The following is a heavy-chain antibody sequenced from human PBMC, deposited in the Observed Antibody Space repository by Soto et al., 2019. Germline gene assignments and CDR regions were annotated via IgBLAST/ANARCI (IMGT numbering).Heavy chain of an antibody. J-gene: IGHJ4*02. CDR3: AKEGGWSLAVAGLFDY. Sequence: GGSLRLSCVASGHTFSSYWMSWVRQAPGKGLEWVSGISDSGGSTYYADSVKGRFTISRDNAKNTLYLQMKSLRVEDTAFYYCAKEGGWSLAVAGLFDYWGPGTQVTVSS. CDR2: ISDSGGST. CDR1: GHTFSSYW. V-gene: IGHV3-23*01. D-gene: IGHD6-19*01.